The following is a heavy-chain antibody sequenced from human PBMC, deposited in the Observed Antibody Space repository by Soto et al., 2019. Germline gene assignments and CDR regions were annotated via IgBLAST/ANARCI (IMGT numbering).Heavy chain of an antibody. Sequence: GSLRLSCAASGFTFSDPYMSWIRQAPGKGLEWISYITFSGNTVYYADSLKGRFTISRDNAKNSLYLQMNRLRAEDTAVYYCARVSWREKYGMDVWGQGTTVTVSS. CDR2: ITFSGNTV. J-gene: IGHJ6*02. CDR3: ARVSWREKYGMDV. V-gene: IGHV3-11*01. CDR1: GFTFSDPY.